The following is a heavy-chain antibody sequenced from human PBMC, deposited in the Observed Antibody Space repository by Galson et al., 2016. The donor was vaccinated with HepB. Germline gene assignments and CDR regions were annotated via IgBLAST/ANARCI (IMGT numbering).Heavy chain of an antibody. Sequence: SETLSLTCAVSGGSITRNTWWSWVRQSPGKGLEWIGEIYYGGSTTYNPSLKSRVTILIDKSRNQFSVRLSSVTAADTAVYYCARISRGHTYGHDAFDIWGQGTMVTVSS. V-gene: IGHV4-4*02. CDR3: ARISRGHTYGHDAFDI. J-gene: IGHJ3*02. CDR2: IYYGGST. D-gene: IGHD3-10*01. CDR1: GGSITRNTW.